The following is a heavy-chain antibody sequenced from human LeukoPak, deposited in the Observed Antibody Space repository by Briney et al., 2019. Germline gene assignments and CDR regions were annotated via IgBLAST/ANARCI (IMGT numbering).Heavy chain of an antibody. CDR2: IYYSGST. CDR3: ARHGDNGDQVDY. CDR1: GGSISSYY. D-gene: IGHD4-17*01. J-gene: IGHJ4*02. Sequence: SETLSLTCTVSGGSISSYYWSWIRQPPGKGLEWIGYIYYSGSTNYNPSLKSRVTISVDTSKNQFSLKLSSVTAADTAVYYRARHGDNGDQVDYWGQGTLVTVSS. V-gene: IGHV4-59*08.